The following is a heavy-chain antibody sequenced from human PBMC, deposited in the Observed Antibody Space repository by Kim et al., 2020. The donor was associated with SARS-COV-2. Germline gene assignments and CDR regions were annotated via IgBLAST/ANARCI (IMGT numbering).Heavy chain of an antibody. Sequence: GGSLRLSCAASGFTFSSYGMHWVRQAPGKGLEWVAVIWYDGSNKYYADSVKGRFTISRDNSKNTLYLQMNSLRAEDTAVYYCATIYSSGWGGMDVWGQGTTVTVSS. CDR2: IWYDGSNK. J-gene: IGHJ6*02. CDR1: GFTFSSYG. V-gene: IGHV3-33*08. D-gene: IGHD6-19*01. CDR3: ATIYSSGWGGMDV.